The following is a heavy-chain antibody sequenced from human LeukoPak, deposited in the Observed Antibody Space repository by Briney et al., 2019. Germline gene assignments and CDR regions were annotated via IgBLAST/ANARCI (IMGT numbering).Heavy chain of an antibody. CDR2: IYYSGST. Sequence: SETLSLTCTVSGGSISSYYWSWIRQPPGKGLEWIGYIYYSGSTNYNPSLKSRVTISVDTSKNQFSLKLSSVTAADTTVYYCARAISATFDYWGQGTLVTVSS. CDR1: GGSISSYY. D-gene: IGHD2-21*01. V-gene: IGHV4-59*01. CDR3: ARAISATFDY. J-gene: IGHJ4*02.